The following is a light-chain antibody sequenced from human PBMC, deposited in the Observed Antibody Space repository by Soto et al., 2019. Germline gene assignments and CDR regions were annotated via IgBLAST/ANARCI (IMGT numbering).Light chain of an antibody. CDR2: DVS. Sequence: QSALTQPLSVSGSPGQSVSISCTGTSSDVGRYNHVSWYQQPPGTAPKLMIYDVSNRPSGVPDRFSGSKSGNTASLTISGLQAEDEAEYYCSSYTGSSTLVVFGGGTKLTVL. V-gene: IGLV2-18*02. J-gene: IGLJ2*01. CDR3: SSYTGSSTLVV. CDR1: SSDVGRYNH.